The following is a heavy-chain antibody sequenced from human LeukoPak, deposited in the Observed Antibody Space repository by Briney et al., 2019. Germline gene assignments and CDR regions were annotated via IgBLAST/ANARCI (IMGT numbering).Heavy chain of an antibody. CDR2: ISGSGGST. Sequence: GGSLRLSCAASGFTLSSYAMSWVRQAPGKGLEWVSAISGSGGSTYYADSVKGRFTISRDNSKNTLYLQMNSLRAEDTAVYYCASSGVADNPFDYWGQGTLVTVSS. D-gene: IGHD2-8*02. CDR1: GFTLSSYA. V-gene: IGHV3-23*01. J-gene: IGHJ4*02. CDR3: ASSGVADNPFDY.